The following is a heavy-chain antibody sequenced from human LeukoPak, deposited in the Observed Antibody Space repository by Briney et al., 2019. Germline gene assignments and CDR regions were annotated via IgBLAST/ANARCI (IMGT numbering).Heavy chain of an antibody. J-gene: IGHJ4*02. Sequence: PGGSLRLSCAASGFIFNNFAMSWVRQAPGKGLEWVSGISGSGTSPYYADSVKGRFTISGDNSKNTVYLQMNSLRVEDTAVYYCAKSLRYSSGCHHFDYWGQGTLVTVSS. CDR3: AKSLRYSSGCHHFDY. V-gene: IGHV3-23*01. CDR1: GFIFNNFA. D-gene: IGHD6-19*01. CDR2: ISGSGTSP.